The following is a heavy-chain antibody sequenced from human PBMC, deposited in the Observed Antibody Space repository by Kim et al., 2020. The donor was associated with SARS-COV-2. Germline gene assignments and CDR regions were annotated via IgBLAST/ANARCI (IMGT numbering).Heavy chain of an antibody. J-gene: IGHJ3*02. CDR3: AGHTMVRGITHDAFDI. D-gene: IGHD3-10*01. CDR2: IYYSGST. CDR1: GGSISSYY. V-gene: IGHV4-59*08. Sequence: SETLSLTCTVSGGSISSYYWSWIRQPPGKGLEWIGYIYYSGSTNYNPSLKSRVTISVDTSKNQFSLKLSSVTAADTAVSYCAGHTMVRGITHDAFDIWGQGTMVTVSS.